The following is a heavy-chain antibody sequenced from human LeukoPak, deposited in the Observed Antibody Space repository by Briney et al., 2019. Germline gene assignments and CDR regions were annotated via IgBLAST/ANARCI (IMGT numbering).Heavy chain of an antibody. V-gene: IGHV5-51*01. Sequence: GESLKISCKGSGYIFTSYWIGWVRQMPGKGLEWMGIIYPGDSDTRYSPSFQGQVTISADKSINTAYLRWISLKASDTAMYYCARLGGGVHCSGGSCYSGEGYYYYYYMDVWGKGTTVTVSS. J-gene: IGHJ6*03. CDR1: GYIFTSYW. CDR3: ARLGGGVHCSGGSCYSGEGYYYYYYMDV. D-gene: IGHD2-15*01. CDR2: IYPGDSDT.